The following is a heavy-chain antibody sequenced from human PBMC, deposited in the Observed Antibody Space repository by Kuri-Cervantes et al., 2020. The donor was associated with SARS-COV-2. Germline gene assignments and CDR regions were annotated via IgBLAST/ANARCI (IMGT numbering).Heavy chain of an antibody. CDR1: GYNFNISG. Sequence: GGSLRLSCKASGYNFNISGIHWVRQAPGQGLEWMGWISGYNGNTNYAQNFQGRVTMTTDTSTSTAYMELRSLRSDDTAVYYRVRDGTVSLFDYWGQGTLVTVSS. D-gene: IGHD1-1*01. CDR2: ISGYNGNT. V-gene: IGHV1-18*04. J-gene: IGHJ4*02. CDR3: VRDGTVSLFDY.